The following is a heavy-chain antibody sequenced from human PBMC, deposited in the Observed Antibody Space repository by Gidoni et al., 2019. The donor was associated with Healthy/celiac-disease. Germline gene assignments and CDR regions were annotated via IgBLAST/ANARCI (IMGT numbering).Heavy chain of an antibody. CDR1: GGSISSSY. D-gene: IGHD2-2*01. Sequence: QVQLQESGPGLVKPSETLSLTCPVPGGSISSSYWSWIRQPPGKGLEWIGYIYYSGSTNYNPSLKSRVTISVDTSKNQFSLKLSSVTAADTAVYYCATQTRTGDFDYWGQGTLVTVSS. V-gene: IGHV4-59*01. CDR2: IYYSGST. CDR3: ATQTRTGDFDY. J-gene: IGHJ4*02.